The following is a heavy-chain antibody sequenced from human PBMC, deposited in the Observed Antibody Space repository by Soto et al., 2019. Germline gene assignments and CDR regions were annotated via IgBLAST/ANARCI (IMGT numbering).Heavy chain of an antibody. CDR3: ARRITMIVVTRRRGAFDI. CDR1: GGSFSGYY. CDR2: INHSGST. J-gene: IGHJ3*02. V-gene: IGHV4-34*01. Sequence: QVQLQQWGAGLLKPSETLSLTCAVYGGSFSGYYWGWIRQPPGKGLEWIGEINHSGSTNYNPSLKSRVTISVDTSKNQFSLKLSSVTAADTAVYYCARRITMIVVTRRRGAFDIWGQGTMVTVSS. D-gene: IGHD3-22*01.